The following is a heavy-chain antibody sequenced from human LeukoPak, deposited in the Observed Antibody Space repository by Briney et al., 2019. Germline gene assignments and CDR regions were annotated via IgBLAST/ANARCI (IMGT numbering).Heavy chain of an antibody. CDR2: IYHSGST. CDR3: ARHGEYGDPYDY. D-gene: IGHD4-17*01. CDR1: GGSISSSSYY. Sequence: PSETLSLTCTVSGGSISSSSYYWGWIRQPPGKGLEWIGSIYHSGSTYYNPSLKSRVTISVDTSKNQFSLKLSSVTAADTAVYYCARHGEYGDPYDYWGQGTLVTVSS. J-gene: IGHJ4*02. V-gene: IGHV4-39*01.